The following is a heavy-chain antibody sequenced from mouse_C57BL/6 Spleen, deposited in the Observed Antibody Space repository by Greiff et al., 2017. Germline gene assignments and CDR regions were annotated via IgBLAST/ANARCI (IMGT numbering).Heavy chain of an antibody. CDR3: ARDYGSSYRYFDV. Sequence: QVQLQQPGAELVKPGASVKLSCKASGYTFTSYWMQWVKQRPGQGLEWIGEIDPSDSYTNYNQKFKGKATFTVDTSSSTAYMQLSSLTSEDSAVYYCARDYGSSYRYFDVWGTGTTVTVSS. CDR2: IDPSDSYT. J-gene: IGHJ1*03. CDR1: GYTFTSYW. D-gene: IGHD1-1*01. V-gene: IGHV1-50*01.